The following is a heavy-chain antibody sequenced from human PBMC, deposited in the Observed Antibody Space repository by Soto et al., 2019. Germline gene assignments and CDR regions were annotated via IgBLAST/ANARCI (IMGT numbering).Heavy chain of an antibody. CDR1: AGAFSSYA. V-gene: IGHV1-69*01. D-gene: IGHD6-6*01. CDR3: ARGLQLVDY. Sequence: QVQLVQSGAEVKKPGSSVKVSCTTSAGAFSSYAISWVRQAPGQGLEWMGGIIPVVGTTNYAQKIQGRVTITADESTSATYMELSSLTSEDTAVYYCARGLQLVDYWGQGTLVTVSS. CDR2: IIPVVGTT. J-gene: IGHJ4*02.